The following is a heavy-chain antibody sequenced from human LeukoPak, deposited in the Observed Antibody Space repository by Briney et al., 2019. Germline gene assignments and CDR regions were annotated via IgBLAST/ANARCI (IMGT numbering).Heavy chain of an antibody. CDR2: VSGSGGST. V-gene: IGHV3-23*01. CDR1: GFTFSSYT. J-gene: IGHJ4*02. Sequence: GGSLRLSCAASGFTFSSYTMSWVRQAPGKGLEWVSGVSGSGGSTHYADSVKGRFTISRDNSKNTLYLQMNSLGAEDTAVYYCARPHSSGYAFDYWGQGTLVTVSS. CDR3: ARPHSSGYAFDY. D-gene: IGHD3-22*01.